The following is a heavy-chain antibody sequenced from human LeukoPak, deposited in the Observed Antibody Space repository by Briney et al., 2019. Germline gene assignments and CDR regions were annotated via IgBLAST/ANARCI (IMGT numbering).Heavy chain of an antibody. Sequence: GGSLRLSCAASGFSFSDYAMSWVRQAPGKGLEWVSAISGSGGDTYFADSVKGRFTISRDNSKRTVFLQMDSLRAEDTAVYYCAKDPHISSYSYMDAWGNGTTGTVSS. CDR3: AKDPHISSYSYMDA. CDR2: ISGSGGDT. D-gene: IGHD2-21*01. CDR1: GFSFSDYA. V-gene: IGHV3-23*01. J-gene: IGHJ6*03.